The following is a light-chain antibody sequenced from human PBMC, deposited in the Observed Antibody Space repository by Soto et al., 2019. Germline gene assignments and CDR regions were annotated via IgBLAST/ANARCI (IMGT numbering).Light chain of an antibody. CDR3: MQALQVPIT. V-gene: IGKV2-28*01. CDR2: FGY. CDR1: QSVLYTNGHYY. J-gene: IGKJ5*01. Sequence: DIVITQSPLSLPFTPLDASSISCRSSQSVLYTNGHYYLDWYLQKPGQSTQLLIYFGYYRASGVPDRFSGSGSGTNFTLRISRVETDDFGIYYCMQALQVPITFGQGTRLEIK.